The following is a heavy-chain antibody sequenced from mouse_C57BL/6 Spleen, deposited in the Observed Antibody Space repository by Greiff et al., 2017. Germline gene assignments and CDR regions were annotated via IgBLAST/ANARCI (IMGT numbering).Heavy chain of an antibody. CDR1: GYTFTSYW. Sequence: VQLQQPGAELVKPGASVKMSCKASGYTFTSYWITWVKQRPGQGLEWIGDIYPGSGRPNSNEKFKSKATLTVDTSSSTAYMQLSSLTSEDSAVYYCARWGFDYYGSSYDAKDYGGQGTSVTVSS. J-gene: IGHJ4*01. CDR2: IYPGSGRP. D-gene: IGHD1-1*01. CDR3: ARWGFDYYGSSYDAKDY. V-gene: IGHV1-55*01.